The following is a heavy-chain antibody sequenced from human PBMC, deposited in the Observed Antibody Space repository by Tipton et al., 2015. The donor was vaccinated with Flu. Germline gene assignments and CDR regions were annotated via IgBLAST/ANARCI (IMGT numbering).Heavy chain of an antibody. D-gene: IGHD4-11*01. CDR3: ARRDYTNYVSDPKSWFDP. CDR1: GGSISSSSDY. J-gene: IGHJ5*02. CDR2: VSRSGST. V-gene: IGHV4-39*07. Sequence: TLSLTCNVSGGSISSSSDYWGWIRQPPGKGLEWIGTVSRSGSTIYSPSLKSRVTISIDRSTNQFSLNLKSVTAADMAVYYCARRDYTNYVSDPKSWFDPWGQGTLVAVSS.